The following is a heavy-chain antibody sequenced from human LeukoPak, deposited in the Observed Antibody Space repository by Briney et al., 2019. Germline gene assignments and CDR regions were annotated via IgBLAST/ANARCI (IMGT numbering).Heavy chain of an antibody. CDR3: ARGGEYYYDSSVFY. V-gene: IGHV4-39*07. J-gene: IGHJ4*02. CDR1: GGSISSGSYY. D-gene: IGHD3-22*01. Sequence: SQTLSLTCTVSGGSISSGSYYWSWIRQPPGKGLEWIGEINHSGSTKYNASLKSRATISVDTSKKQLSLKLSSVTAADTAVYYCARGGEYYYDSSVFYWGQGTLVTVSS. CDR2: INHSGST.